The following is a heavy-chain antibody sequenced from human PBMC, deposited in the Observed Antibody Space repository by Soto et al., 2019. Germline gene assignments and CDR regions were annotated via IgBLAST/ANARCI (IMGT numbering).Heavy chain of an antibody. V-gene: IGHV1-69*01. CDR1: GGTFSSYA. D-gene: IGHD2-15*01. Sequence: QVRLVQSGAEVKKPGSSVKVSCKASGGTFSSYAISWVRQAPGQGLEWMGGIIPIFGTANYAQKFQGRVTITADESTSTAYMELSRLRSEDTAVYYCARVPHCSGGSCYSVYYYYGMDVWGQGTTVTVSS. CDR3: ARVPHCSGGSCYSVYYYYGMDV. CDR2: IIPIFGTA. J-gene: IGHJ6*02.